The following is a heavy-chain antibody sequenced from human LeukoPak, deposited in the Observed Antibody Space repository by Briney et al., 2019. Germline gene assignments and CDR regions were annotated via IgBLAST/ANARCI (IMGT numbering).Heavy chain of an antibody. V-gene: IGHV3-30*02. CDR3: ATDRATQYFDY. CDR2: IWYDGSNK. D-gene: IGHD2-15*01. J-gene: IGHJ4*02. CDR1: GITFRSYG. Sequence: PGGSLRLSCAASGITFRSYGMHWVRRAPGKGLEWVAFIWYDGSNKYYADSVKGRFTISRDNSRNTLFLQMNSLRAEDTAVYYCATDRATQYFDYWGRGTLVSVSS.